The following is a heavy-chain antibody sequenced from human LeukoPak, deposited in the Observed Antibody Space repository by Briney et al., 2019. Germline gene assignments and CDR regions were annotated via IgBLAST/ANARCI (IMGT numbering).Heavy chain of an antibody. D-gene: IGHD3-3*01. J-gene: IGHJ6*03. V-gene: IGHV3-48*01. CDR1: GFTFSSYS. CDR2: ISSSSSTI. Sequence: GSLRLSCAASGFTFSSYSMDWVRQAPGKGLEWVSYISSSSSTIYYADSVKGRFTVSRDNAKNSLYLQMNSLRAEDTAVYYCARQGLYYDFWSGYYTEGLSHYYMDVWGKGTTVTVSS. CDR3: ARQGLYYDFWSGYYTEGLSHYYMDV.